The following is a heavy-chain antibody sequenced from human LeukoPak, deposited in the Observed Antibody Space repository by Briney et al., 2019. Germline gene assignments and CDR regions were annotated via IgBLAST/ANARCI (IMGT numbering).Heavy chain of an antibody. V-gene: IGHV4-59*01. CDR1: GVFMNSYY. CDR3: ARGPDDFDY. Sequence: SETLSLTCTVSGVFMNSYYWSWTRQPPGKGLEWIGYIYYSGTTRYNPSLKSRVTISVDTSKNQFSLKLSSVTAADTAVYYCARGPDDFDYWGQGTLVTVSS. J-gene: IGHJ4*02. D-gene: IGHD5-24*01. CDR2: IYYSGTT.